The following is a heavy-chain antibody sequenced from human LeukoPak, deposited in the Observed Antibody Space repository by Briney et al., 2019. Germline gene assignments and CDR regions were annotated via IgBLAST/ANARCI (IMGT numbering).Heavy chain of an antibody. J-gene: IGHJ5*02. Sequence: SETLSLTCAVYGGSFSGYYWSWIRQPPGKGLEWIGEINHSGSTNYNPSLKSRVTISVDTSKNQFSLKLSSVTAADTAVYYCARKARYSSSWYSWNWSDPWGQGTLVTVSS. D-gene: IGHD6-13*01. CDR1: GGSFSGYY. CDR3: ARKARYSSSWYSWNWSDP. V-gene: IGHV4-34*01. CDR2: INHSGST.